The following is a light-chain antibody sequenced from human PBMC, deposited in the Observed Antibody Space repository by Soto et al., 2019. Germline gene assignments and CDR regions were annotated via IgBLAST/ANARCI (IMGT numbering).Light chain of an antibody. CDR1: QSISSW. J-gene: IGKJ1*01. CDR2: DAC. CDR3: QQYNSYSGT. Sequence: DIQMTQSPSTLSASVGDRVTITCRASQSISSWLAWYQQKPGKAPKLLIYDACSLESGVPSRFSGSGSGTEFTHTISSLQPDDFATYYCQQYNSYSGTFGQGTKVEIK. V-gene: IGKV1-5*01.